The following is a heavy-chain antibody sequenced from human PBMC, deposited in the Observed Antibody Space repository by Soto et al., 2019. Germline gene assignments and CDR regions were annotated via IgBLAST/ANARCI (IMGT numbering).Heavy chain of an antibody. J-gene: IGHJ6*03. Sequence: QVQLVQSGAEVKKPGASVKVSCKASGYSFTSYDMTWGRQVPGQGPEWMGWMNPNSADTGYAQKFQGRMTMSRDMSTRTMYMELSGLTSEDTAVYYCARGGFLEPHMDVWGRGTTVTVSS. CDR3: ARGGFLEPHMDV. CDR1: GYSFTSYD. CDR2: MNPNSADT. V-gene: IGHV1-8*01.